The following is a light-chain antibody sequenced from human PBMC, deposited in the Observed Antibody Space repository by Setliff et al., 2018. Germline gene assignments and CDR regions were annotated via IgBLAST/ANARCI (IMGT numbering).Light chain of an antibody. CDR3: LSWDSRLSASL. Sequence: QSALTQPPSVSAAPGQRVTISCSGSTSNIGSNYVSWYQQLPGTAPKLLIYDNNERPSEIPDRFSGSKSGTSATLDIAGLQTGDEADYYCLSWDSRLSASLFGGGTKSPS. CDR1: TSNIGSNY. CDR2: DNN. J-gene: IGLJ2*01. V-gene: IGLV1-51*01.